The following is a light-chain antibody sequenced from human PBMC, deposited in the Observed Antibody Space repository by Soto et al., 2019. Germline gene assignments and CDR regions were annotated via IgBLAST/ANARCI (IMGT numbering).Light chain of an antibody. CDR2: KAS. Sequence: DIPMTQSPSPLSASVGDRVTITCRASQSINIWLAWYQQKPGKAPKLLIYKASTLESGVPSRFSGSGSGTEFTLTISSLQPDDFATYYCQQYDSYSWTCGQGTKVEIK. CDR3: QQYDSYSWT. CDR1: QSINIW. V-gene: IGKV1-5*03. J-gene: IGKJ1*01.